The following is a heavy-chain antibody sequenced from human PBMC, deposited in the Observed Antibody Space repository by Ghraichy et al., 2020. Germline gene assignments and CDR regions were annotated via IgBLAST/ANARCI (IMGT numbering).Heavy chain of an antibody. CDR2: ISGSGGST. V-gene: IGHV3-23*01. CDR3: ALTHTAMVVTTRPDV. CDR1: GFTFSSYA. Sequence: GESLNISCAASGFTFSSYAMSWVRQAPGKGLEWVSAISGSGGSTYYADSVKGRFTISRDNSKNTLYLQMNSLRAEDTAVYYCALTHTAMVVTTRPDVWGQGPTVTVSS. J-gene: IGHJ6*02. D-gene: IGHD5-18*01.